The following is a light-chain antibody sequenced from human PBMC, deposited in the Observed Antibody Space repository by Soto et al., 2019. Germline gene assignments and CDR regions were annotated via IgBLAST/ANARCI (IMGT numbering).Light chain of an antibody. J-gene: IGLJ1*01. Sequence: QSALTQPRSGSGSPGQSVTISCTGTSSDVGGYNYVSWYQQHPGKAPKLMIYDVSKRPSGVPNRSSGSKSGNTASLTISGLQAEDEADYYCCSYAGRRVFGTGTKVPVL. CDR3: CSYAGRRV. CDR2: DVS. CDR1: SSDVGGYNY. V-gene: IGLV2-11*01.